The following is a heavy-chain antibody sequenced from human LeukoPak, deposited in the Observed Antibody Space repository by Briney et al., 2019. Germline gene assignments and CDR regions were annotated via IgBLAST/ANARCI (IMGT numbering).Heavy chain of an antibody. V-gene: IGHV4-30-4*01. CDR3: ARAPVLYCSGGSCYYYYGMDV. CDR2: IYYSGCT. Sequence: SETLSLTCTVSGGSISSGDYYWSWIRQPPGKGLEWIGYIYYSGCTYYNPSLKSRVTISVDTSKNQFSLKLSSVTAADTAVYYCARAPVLYCSGGSCYYYYGMDVWGQGTTVTVSS. J-gene: IGHJ6*02. D-gene: IGHD2-15*01. CDR1: GGSISSGDYY.